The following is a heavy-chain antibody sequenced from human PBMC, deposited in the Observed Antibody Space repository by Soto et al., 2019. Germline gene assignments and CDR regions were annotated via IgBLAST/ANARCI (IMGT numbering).Heavy chain of an antibody. CDR1: GGSISSGDYY. CDR3: ARDDGSTYYYYGMDV. D-gene: IGHD2-2*01. Sequence: NPSETLSLTCTVSGGSISSGDYYWSWIRQSPGKGLEWIGYIYYSGITYYNPSLKSRVTISVDTSKNKFSLKLISVTAADTAVYYCARDDGSTYYYYGMDVWGQGTTVTVSS. V-gene: IGHV4-30-4*01. J-gene: IGHJ6*02. CDR2: IYYSGIT.